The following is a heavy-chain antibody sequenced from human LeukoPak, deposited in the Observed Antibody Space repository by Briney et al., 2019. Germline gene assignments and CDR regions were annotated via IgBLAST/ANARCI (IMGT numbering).Heavy chain of an antibody. J-gene: IGHJ5*02. D-gene: IGHD6-13*01. Sequence: GGSLRLSCAASGFTFSSYSMNWVRQAPGKGLEWVSYISSSSSTIYYADSVKGRFAISRDNAKNSLYLQMNSLRAEDTAVYYCARDYHSSNQNNWFDPWGQGTLVTVSS. CDR2: ISSSSSTI. CDR3: ARDYHSSNQNNWFDP. CDR1: GFTFSSYS. V-gene: IGHV3-48*01.